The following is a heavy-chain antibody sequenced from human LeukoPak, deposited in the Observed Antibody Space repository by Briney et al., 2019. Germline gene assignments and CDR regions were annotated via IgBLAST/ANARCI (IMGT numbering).Heavy chain of an antibody. CDR2: ISYDGSNK. V-gene: IGHV3-30-3*01. CDR1: GFTFSSYA. Sequence: GGSLRLSCAASGFTFSSYAMHWVRQAPGKGLEWVAVISYDGSNKYYADSVKGRFTIPRDNSKNTLYLQMNSLRAEDTAVYYCARDLAYCSSTSCRNGWGQGTLVTVSS. CDR3: ARDLAYCSSTSCRNG. D-gene: IGHD2-2*01. J-gene: IGHJ4*02.